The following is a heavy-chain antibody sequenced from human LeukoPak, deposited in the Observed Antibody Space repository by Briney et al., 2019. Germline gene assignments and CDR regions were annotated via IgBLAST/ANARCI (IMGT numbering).Heavy chain of an antibody. V-gene: IGHV3-53*01. Sequence: GGSLRLSCAASGFTVSSNYMSWVRQAPGKGLEWVSVIYSGGSTYYADSVKGRFTISRDNSKNTLYLQMNSLRAEDTAVYYCARARGIAARPRPTDAYDIWGQGTMVTVSS. D-gene: IGHD6-6*01. CDR1: GFTVSSNY. CDR2: IYSGGST. CDR3: ARARGIAARPRPTDAYDI. J-gene: IGHJ3*02.